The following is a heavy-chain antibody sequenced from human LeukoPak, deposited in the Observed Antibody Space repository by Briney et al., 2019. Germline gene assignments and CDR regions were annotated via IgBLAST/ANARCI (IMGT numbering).Heavy chain of an antibody. CDR1: GFTFSSYS. CDR2: ITSSSSTYI. D-gene: IGHD2/OR15-2a*01. Sequence: PGGSLRLSCAASGFTFSSYSMNWVRQAPGKGLEWVSSITSSSSTYIYYADSVKGRFTISRDNAKNSLYLQMNSLRAQATTMYYGARGFSPMDVWGKGTTVSVSS. J-gene: IGHJ6*03. CDR3: ARGFSPMDV. V-gene: IGHV3-21*01.